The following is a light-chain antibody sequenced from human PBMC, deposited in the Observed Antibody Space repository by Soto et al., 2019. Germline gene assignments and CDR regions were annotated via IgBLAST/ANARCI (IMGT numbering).Light chain of an antibody. J-gene: IGLJ3*02. V-gene: IGLV2-14*01. CDR1: SSDVGGYNF. CDR2: EVS. CDR3: SSYTLRNTLVL. Sequence: QSALTQPASVSGSPGQSITISCTGTSSDVGGYNFVSWYQQHPGKAPRLIIYEVSSRPSGVSYRFSGSKYGNTASLTISGLQAEDEADYYCSSYTLRNTLVLFGGGTKLTVL.